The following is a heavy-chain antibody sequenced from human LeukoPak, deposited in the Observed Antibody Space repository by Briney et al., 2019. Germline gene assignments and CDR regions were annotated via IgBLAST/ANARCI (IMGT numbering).Heavy chain of an antibody. CDR1: GGSISSYY. V-gene: IGHV4-59*01. Sequence: SETLSLTCTVSGGSISSYYWSWIRQPPGKGLGWIGYIYYSGSTNYNPSLKSRVTISVDTSKNQFSLKLSSVTAADTAVYYCARGRQPGYFQHWGQGTLVTVSS. CDR2: IYYSGST. J-gene: IGHJ1*01. D-gene: IGHD3-10*01. CDR3: ARGRQPGYFQH.